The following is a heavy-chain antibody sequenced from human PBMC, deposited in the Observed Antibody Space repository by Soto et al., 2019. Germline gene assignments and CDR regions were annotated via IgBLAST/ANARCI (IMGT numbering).Heavy chain of an antibody. CDR1: GGSISSSSYY. Sequence: SETLSLTCTVSGGSISSSSYYWGWIRQPPGKGLEWIGSIYYSGSTYYNPSLKSRVTISVDTSKNQFSLKLSSVTVADTAVYYCARARTFGGVIDNFDYWGQGTLVTVSS. CDR2: IYYSGST. V-gene: IGHV4-39*07. J-gene: IGHJ4*02. D-gene: IGHD3-16*02. CDR3: ARARTFGGVIDNFDY.